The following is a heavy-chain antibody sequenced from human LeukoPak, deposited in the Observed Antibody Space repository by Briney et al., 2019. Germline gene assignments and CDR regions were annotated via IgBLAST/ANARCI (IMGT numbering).Heavy chain of an antibody. V-gene: IGHV4-59*08. D-gene: IGHD3-10*01. CDR1: GGSISSYY. CDR2: IYYSGST. CDR3: ARRSGYYGSGSDFDY. Sequence: PSETLSLTCTVSGGSISSYYWSWIRQPPGKGLEWIGYIYYSGSTNYNPSLKSRVTISVDTSKNQFSLKLSSVTAADTAVYYCARRSGYYGSGSDFDYWGQGTLVTVSS. J-gene: IGHJ4*02.